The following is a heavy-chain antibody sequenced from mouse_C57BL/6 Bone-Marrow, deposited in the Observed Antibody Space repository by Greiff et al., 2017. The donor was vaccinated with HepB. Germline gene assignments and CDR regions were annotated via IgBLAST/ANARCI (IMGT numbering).Heavy chain of an antibody. D-gene: IGHD2-1*01. CDR1: GFTFSDYY. Sequence: DVHLVESEGGLVQPGSSMKLSCTASGFTFSDYYMAWVRQVPEKGLEWVANINYDGSSTYYLDSLKSRFIISRDNAKNILYLQMSSLKSEDTATYYCAREIYYVLRGYFDVWGTGTTVTVSS. CDR2: INYDGSST. V-gene: IGHV5-16*01. J-gene: IGHJ1*03. CDR3: AREIYYVLRGYFDV.